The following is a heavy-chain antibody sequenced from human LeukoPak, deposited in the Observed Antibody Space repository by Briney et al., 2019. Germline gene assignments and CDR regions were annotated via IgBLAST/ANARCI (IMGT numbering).Heavy chain of an antibody. CDR1: GFTFSSYE. V-gene: IGHV3-48*03. CDR3: ARGRGRVAFDI. J-gene: IGHJ3*02. D-gene: IGHD3-10*01. Sequence: GGSLRLSCAASGFTFSSYEMNWVRQAPGKGLEWVSYISSSGSTIYYADSVKGRFTISRDNAKNSLYLQMNSLRAEDTAVYYCARGRGRVAFDIWGQGTMVTVSS. CDR2: ISSSGSTI.